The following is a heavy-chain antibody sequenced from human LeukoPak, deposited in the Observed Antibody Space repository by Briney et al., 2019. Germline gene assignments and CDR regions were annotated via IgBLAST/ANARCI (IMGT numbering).Heavy chain of an antibody. CDR2: ISYSGRT. Sequence: SETLSLTCTVSGGSIRTYYWTWIRQPPGKGLEWIGSISYSGRTNYSPSLEGRVTMAVDTSKNQFSLKLSSVTAADTAVYFCARQELSYGSGSYFDSWGQGVLVTVSS. CDR3: ARQELSYGSGSYFDS. V-gene: IGHV4-59*08. J-gene: IGHJ4*02. CDR1: GGSIRTYY. D-gene: IGHD3-10*01.